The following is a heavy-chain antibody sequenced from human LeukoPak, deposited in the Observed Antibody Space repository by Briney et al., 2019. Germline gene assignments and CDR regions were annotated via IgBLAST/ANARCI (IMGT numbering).Heavy chain of an antibody. CDR2: IYSGGST. Sequence: GGSLRLSCAASGFTVSSNYMSWVRQAPGKGLEWVSVIYSGGSTYYADSVKGRFTISRDNSKNTLYLQMNSLRADDTALYYCASLGEWELLDRMVDYWGQGTLVTVSS. V-gene: IGHV3-53*01. J-gene: IGHJ4*02. CDR3: ASLGEWELLDRMVDY. CDR1: GFTVSSNY. D-gene: IGHD1-26*01.